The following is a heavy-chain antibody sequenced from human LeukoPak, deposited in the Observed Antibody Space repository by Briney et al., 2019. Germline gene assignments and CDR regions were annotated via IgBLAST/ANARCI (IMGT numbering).Heavy chain of an antibody. CDR3: AGHRPGTMFDY. V-gene: IGHV4-39*01. J-gene: IGHJ4*02. CDR1: GGSISSGGSY. D-gene: IGHD1-1*01. Sequence: PSETLSLTCTVSGGSISSGGSYWGWLRQPPGKGLEYIGNIYYSGTTHYTPSLKSRVTMSVDTSKNQFSLKVSSVTAADTAVYYCAGHRPGTMFDYWGQGTLVTVSS. CDR2: IYYSGTT.